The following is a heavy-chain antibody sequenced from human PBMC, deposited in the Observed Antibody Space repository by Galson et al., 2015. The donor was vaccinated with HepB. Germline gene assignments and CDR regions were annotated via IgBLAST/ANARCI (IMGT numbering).Heavy chain of an antibody. CDR1: GISFTNAW. V-gene: IGHV3-15*01. D-gene: IGHD4-17*01. Sequence: SLRLSCAVSGISFTNAWMTWVRQAPGKGLEWVGRIKSKTAGGTTDYGAPVKGRFIISRDDSENTVFLQMNSLQTEDTALYYCATFVTLRYGEYEAFDYWGQGTQVTVSS. CDR2: IKSKTAGGTT. J-gene: IGHJ4*02. CDR3: ATFVTLRYGEYEAFDY.